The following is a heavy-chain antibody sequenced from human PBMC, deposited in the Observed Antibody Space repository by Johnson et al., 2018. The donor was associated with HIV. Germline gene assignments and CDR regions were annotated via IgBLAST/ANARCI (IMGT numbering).Heavy chain of an antibody. Sequence: VQLVESGGGVVQPGGSLRLSCAASGFTFSSYGMHWVRQAPGKGLEWVANINQDGTEKYYADSMRGRFTISRDNAKNSLHLQMNSLRAEDTAFYYCARDRRNRQWQRLDAFDIWGQGTMVIVSS. D-gene: IGHD6-19*01. CDR2: INQDGTEK. CDR1: GFTFSSYG. CDR3: ARDRRNRQWQRLDAFDI. J-gene: IGHJ3*02. V-gene: IGHV3-7*03.